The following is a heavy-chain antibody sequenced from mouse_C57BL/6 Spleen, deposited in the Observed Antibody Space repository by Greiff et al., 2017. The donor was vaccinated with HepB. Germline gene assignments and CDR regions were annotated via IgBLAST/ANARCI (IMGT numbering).Heavy chain of an antibody. CDR2: IRSKSNNYAT. D-gene: IGHD2-3*01. CDR3: VRHVDGYSAWFAY. CDR1: GFSFNTYA. V-gene: IGHV10-1*01. Sequence: EVKLMESGGGLVQPKGSLKLSCAASGFSFNTYAMNWVRQAPGKGLEWVARIRSKSNNYATYYADSVKDRFTISRDDSESMLYLQMNNLKTEDTAMYYCVRHVDGYSAWFAYWGQGTLVTVSA. J-gene: IGHJ3*01.